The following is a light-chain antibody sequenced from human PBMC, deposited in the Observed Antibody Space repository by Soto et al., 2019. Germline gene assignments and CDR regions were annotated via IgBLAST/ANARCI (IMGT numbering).Light chain of an antibody. CDR3: QQSFSIPFT. V-gene: IGKV1-39*01. Sequence: DIQMPQSPSSLSATVGDRVTITCRASQTIGKYLNWHQQQPGKVPKLLIYDASYLQSGVPSRFSGSESGTDFTLNISDLRPEDFATYYCQQSFSIPFTFGPGTKVDI. J-gene: IGKJ3*01. CDR1: QTIGKY. CDR2: DAS.